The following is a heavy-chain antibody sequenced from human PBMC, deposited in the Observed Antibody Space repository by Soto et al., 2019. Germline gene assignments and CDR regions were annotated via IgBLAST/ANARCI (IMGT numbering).Heavy chain of an antibody. Sequence: QITLKESGPTLVRPTQNLTLTCTFSGFSLSTTGVGVGWIRQPPGKALELLALIFWDDGKRYSPSLKSRLTITKDTSKNEVILTMTNLDPVDTATYYCAQRLRDYAFGRERATYFDPWGQRTLVTVSS. CDR2: IFWDDGK. CDR3: AQRLRDYAFGRERATYFDP. J-gene: IGHJ5*02. V-gene: IGHV2-5*02. D-gene: IGHD3-16*01. CDR1: GFSLSTTGVG.